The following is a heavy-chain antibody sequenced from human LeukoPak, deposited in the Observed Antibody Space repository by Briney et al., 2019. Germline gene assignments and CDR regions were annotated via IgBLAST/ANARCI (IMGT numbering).Heavy chain of an antibody. V-gene: IGHV5-51*01. CDR3: ARHSDVIGAI. J-gene: IGHJ4*02. CDR1: GYIFTHQW. CDR2: IYPSDCDT. Sequence: GASLLISSQASGYIFTHQWIGWRLLLSGSGLEWMGIIYPSDCDTIYSPSFQGHVTISVDTSINTAYLEWSSLEAPDSAIYYCARHSDVIGAIWGQGTLVTVSS. D-gene: IGHD3-10*01.